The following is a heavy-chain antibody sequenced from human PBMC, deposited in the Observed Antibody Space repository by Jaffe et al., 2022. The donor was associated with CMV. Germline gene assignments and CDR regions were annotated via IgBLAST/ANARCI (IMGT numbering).Heavy chain of an antibody. J-gene: IGHJ6*02. D-gene: IGHD3-22*01. CDR3: AKAIFAGYDSSGYYYGMDV. V-gene: IGHV3-23*01. CDR1: GFIFSNYA. CDR2: ISGSGGST. Sequence: EVLLLESGGGLVQPGGSLRLSCAASGFIFSNYAMSWVRQAPGKGLEWVSVISGSGGSTNYADSVKGRFTISRDNSKNTLYLQMDSLRAEDTAVYYCAKAIFAGYDSSGYYYGMDVWGQGTTVTVSS.